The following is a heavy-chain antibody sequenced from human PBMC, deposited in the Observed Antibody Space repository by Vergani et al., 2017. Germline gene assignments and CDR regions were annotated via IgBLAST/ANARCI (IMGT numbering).Heavy chain of an antibody. Sequence: EVQLVESGGGLVPPGRSLRLSCAASGFSFGDYAMTWVLQAPGKGLEWVAFIRNKAYGGTTEYAASVKGRFTISRDDSKRLAYLQLSGLKTEDTAVYFCXRGRGYSFGYSDYWGQGTLVTVSS. CDR1: GFSFGDYA. CDR2: IRNKAYGGTT. V-gene: IGHV3-49*04. J-gene: IGHJ4*02. CDR3: XRGRGYSFGYSDY. D-gene: IGHD5-18*01.